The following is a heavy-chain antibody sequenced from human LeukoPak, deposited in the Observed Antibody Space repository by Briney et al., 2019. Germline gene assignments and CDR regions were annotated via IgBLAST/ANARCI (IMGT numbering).Heavy chain of an antibody. V-gene: IGHV3-23*01. CDR3: AEDRLSLEY. CDR1: GFTFSSHG. D-gene: IGHD2/OR15-2a*01. J-gene: IGHJ4*02. Sequence: PGGSLRLSCAASGFTFSSHGMSWVRQAPGKGLEWVSGISGSGGSTYYADSVKGRFTISRDNSKNTLYLQMNSLRAEDTAVFYCAEDRLSLEYWGQGTLVTVSS. CDR2: ISGSGGST.